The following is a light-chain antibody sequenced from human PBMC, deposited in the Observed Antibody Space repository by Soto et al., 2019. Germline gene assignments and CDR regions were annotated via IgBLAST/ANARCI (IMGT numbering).Light chain of an antibody. CDR3: QQYHSYWT. J-gene: IGKJ1*01. CDR1: QNIRSR. Sequence: DIQITQPPSTLTASVGDRVTITFRASQNIRSRLAWFQQKPGKAPKLLIYDASSLESGVPQRFSGSGSGTEFTLTISSLQTDDFSTYYCQQYHSYWTFGQVANVDIK. V-gene: IGKV1-5*01. CDR2: DAS.